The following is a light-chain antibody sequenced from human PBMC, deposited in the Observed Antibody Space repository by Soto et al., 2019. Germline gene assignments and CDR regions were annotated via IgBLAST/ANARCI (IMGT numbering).Light chain of an antibody. J-gene: IGLJ1*01. Sequence: QPVLTQPPSVSGAPGQRVTISCTGSDSNIGAGFGVHWYQQLPGSAPKLVIYDDNSRPSGVPDRFSGSKSGASASLTITGLLAEDEADYYCQSYDRSSLSAPYVFGTGTKVTVL. CDR2: DDN. CDR3: QSYDRSSLSAPYV. V-gene: IGLV1-40*01. CDR1: DSNIGAGFG.